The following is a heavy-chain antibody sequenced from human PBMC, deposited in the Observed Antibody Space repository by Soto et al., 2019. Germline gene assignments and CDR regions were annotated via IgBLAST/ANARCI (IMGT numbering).Heavy chain of an antibody. V-gene: IGHV3-11*06. CDR3: ARLADCSNNICSYGMDV. D-gene: IGHD4-4*01. CDR2: ISSISTHA. CDR1: GFTFSDYY. J-gene: IGHJ6*02. Sequence: QVQLVESGGGLVKPGGSLRLSCAASGFTFSDYYMSWVRQAPGKGLEWVSYISSISTHANYADSVKGRFTISRDNAKNSLDLQMNSLRDDDTALYYCARLADCSNNICSYGMDVWGQGTTVTVSS.